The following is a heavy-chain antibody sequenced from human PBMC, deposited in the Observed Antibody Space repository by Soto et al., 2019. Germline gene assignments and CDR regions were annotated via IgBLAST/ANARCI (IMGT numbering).Heavy chain of an antibody. D-gene: IGHD2-15*01. V-gene: IGHV1-18*01. CDR1: GYSLTXLS. CDR3: AREGRGDIVVVGPYYYYYYGMDV. Sequence: ASVKVSCKVSGYSLTXLSMHWVRQANGQGLEWMGWISAYNGNTNYAQKLQGRVTMTTDTSTSTAYMELRSLRSDDTAVYYCAREGRGDIVVVGPYYYYYYGMDVWGQGTTVTVSS. CDR2: ISAYNGNT. J-gene: IGHJ6*02.